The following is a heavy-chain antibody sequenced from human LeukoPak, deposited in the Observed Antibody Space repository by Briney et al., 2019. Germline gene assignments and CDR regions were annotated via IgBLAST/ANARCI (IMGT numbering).Heavy chain of an antibody. D-gene: IGHD6-13*01. V-gene: IGHV3-20*04. J-gene: IGHJ4*02. CDR1: GFTFDDYG. Sequence: PGGSLRLSCAASGFTFDDYGMSWVRQAPGKGLEWVSGINWNGGSTGYADSVKGRFTISRDNAKNSLYLQMNSLRAEDTALYYCAREDSSSWGYYFDYWGQGTLVTVYS. CDR2: INWNGGST. CDR3: AREDSSSWGYYFDY.